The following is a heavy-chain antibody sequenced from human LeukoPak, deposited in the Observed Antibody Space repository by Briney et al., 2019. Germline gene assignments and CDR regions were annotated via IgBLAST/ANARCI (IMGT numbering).Heavy chain of an antibody. J-gene: IGHJ3*02. CDR2: ISAYNGNT. Sequence: ASVKVSCKASGYTFTGYYMHWVRQAPGQGLEWMGWISAYNGNTNYAQKLQGRVTMTTDTSTSTAYMELRSLRSDDTAVYYCARAGRYFDWLRAFDIWGQGTMVTVSS. V-gene: IGHV1-18*04. D-gene: IGHD3-9*01. CDR1: GYTFTGYY. CDR3: ARAGRYFDWLRAFDI.